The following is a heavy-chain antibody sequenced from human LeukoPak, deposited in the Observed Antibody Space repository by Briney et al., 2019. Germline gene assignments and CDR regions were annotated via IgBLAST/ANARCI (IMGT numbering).Heavy chain of an antibody. CDR1: GYTFTGYH. CDR3: ARSRIAAAGQRFDY. D-gene: IGHD6-13*01. J-gene: IGHJ4*02. V-gene: IGHV1-2*02. Sequence: ASVKVSCKASGYTFTGYHMHWVRQAPGQGLEWMGWINPNSGGTNYAQKFQGRVTMTRDTSISTAYMELSRLRSDDTAVYYCARSRIAAAGQRFDYWGQGTLVTVSS. CDR2: INPNSGGT.